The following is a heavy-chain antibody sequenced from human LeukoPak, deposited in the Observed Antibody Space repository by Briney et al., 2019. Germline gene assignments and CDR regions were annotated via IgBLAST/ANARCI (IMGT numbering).Heavy chain of an antibody. Sequence: GESLKISCKGSGYSFTSSWIGWVRQMPGKGLEWMGIIYPGDADTRYSPSFQGQVTISADKSISTAYLQWSSLKASDTAMYYCARQAHYDSSGYYFDAFDIWGQGTMVTVSS. CDR1: GYSFTSSW. J-gene: IGHJ3*02. CDR2: IYPGDADT. D-gene: IGHD3-22*01. CDR3: ARQAHYDSSGYYFDAFDI. V-gene: IGHV5-51*01.